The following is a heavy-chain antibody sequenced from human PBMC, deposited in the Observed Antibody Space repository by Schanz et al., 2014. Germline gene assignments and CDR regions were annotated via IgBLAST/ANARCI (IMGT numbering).Heavy chain of an antibody. D-gene: IGHD4-17*01. CDR3: ARARLRGDGQNVDFDY. CDR2: ISGRGDNT. Sequence: EVQLLESGGGLLQPGGSLTLSCSGSGFTFNLYGMIWVRQAPGKGLEWVSGISGRGDNTYYADSVKGRFTISRDNSKNTLYLQMNSLKPEDTAVYYCARARLRGDGQNVDFDYWGQGTLVTVST. J-gene: IGHJ4*02. CDR1: GFTFNLYG. V-gene: IGHV3-23*01.